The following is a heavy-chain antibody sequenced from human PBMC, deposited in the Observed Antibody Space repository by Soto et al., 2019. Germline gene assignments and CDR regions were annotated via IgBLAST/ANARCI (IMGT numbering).Heavy chain of an antibody. Sequence: SQTLSLTCAISGDSLSSNSWNWIRQSPSRGLEWLGRTYHRSKWYNDYAISVKSRITINPDTSRTQFSLQLNSVTPEDTAVYYCARGVAMIVVVNSLDFEAFDIWGQGTMVTVSS. D-gene: IGHD3-22*01. V-gene: IGHV6-1*01. CDR3: ARGVAMIVVVNSLDFEAFDI. CDR2: TYHRSKWYN. CDR1: GDSLSSNS. J-gene: IGHJ3*02.